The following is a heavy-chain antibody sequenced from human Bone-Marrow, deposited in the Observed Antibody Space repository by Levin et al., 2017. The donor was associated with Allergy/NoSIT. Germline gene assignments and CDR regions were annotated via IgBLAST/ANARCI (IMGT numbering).Heavy chain of an antibody. CDR3: ARKVPLTANGY. D-gene: IGHD2-8*01. CDR1: GFTVYNNY. J-gene: IGHJ4*02. CDR2: IYSGGTT. Sequence: PGGSLRLSCAVSGFTVYNNYMSWVRQAPGKGLEWVSLIYSGGTTQYADSVKGRFTISRDSSKNTLYLHMNSLTTDDTAMYYCARKVPLTANGYWGQGALVTVSS. V-gene: IGHV3-66*01.